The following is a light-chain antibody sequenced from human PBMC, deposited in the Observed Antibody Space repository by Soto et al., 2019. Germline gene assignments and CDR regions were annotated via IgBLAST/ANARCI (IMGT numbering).Light chain of an antibody. CDR2: DVN. J-gene: IGLJ3*02. CDR1: SSDIGAYNY. CDR3: SSYTSSNTVV. V-gene: IGLV2-14*03. Sequence: QSALTQPASVSGSPGQSITISCTGTSSDIGAYNYVGWYQQHPGQAPKLMTYDVNNRPSGVSDRFSASKSGNTASLTIAWLQAEDEADDYCSSYTSSNTVVFGGGTKLTVL.